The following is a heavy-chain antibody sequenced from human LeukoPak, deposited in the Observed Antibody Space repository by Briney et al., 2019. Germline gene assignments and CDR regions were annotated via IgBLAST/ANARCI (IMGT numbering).Heavy chain of an antibody. D-gene: IGHD3-3*01. V-gene: IGHV3-23*01. CDR2: ISGSGGTI. J-gene: IGHJ3*02. CDR3: TKARYYDFWSGYKGDAFDI. Sequence: GGSLRLSCAASGFTFSTNAMRWVRQAPGKGLEWVSAISGSGGTIYYADSVKGRFTISRDNSKNTVYLQMNGLRAEDTAVYYCTKARYYDFWSGYKGDAFDIWGQGTMVAVSS. CDR1: GFTFSTNA.